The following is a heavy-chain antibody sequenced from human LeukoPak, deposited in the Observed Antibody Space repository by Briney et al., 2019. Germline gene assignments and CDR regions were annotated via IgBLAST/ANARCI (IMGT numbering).Heavy chain of an antibody. CDR1: GFIFSDFY. D-gene: IGHD4-17*01. CDR3: ARERSDGECVGETFDY. CDR2: TRMKAHGAST. J-gene: IGHJ4*02. V-gene: IGHV3-72*01. Sequence: PGGSLRLSCAASGFIFSDFYMDWVRQTPGKGLEWVAQTRMKAHGASTEYAASVKGRFTISRDDSKNFLYLQMNSLKDEDTAIYYCARERSDGECVGETFDYWGQGTLVTVSS.